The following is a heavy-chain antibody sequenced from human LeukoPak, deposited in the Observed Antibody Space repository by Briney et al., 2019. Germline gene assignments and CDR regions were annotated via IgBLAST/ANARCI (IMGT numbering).Heavy chain of an antibody. J-gene: IGHJ3*02. D-gene: IGHD1-26*01. CDR2: IYTSGST. CDR3: ARVLGAATLFDI. V-gene: IGHV4-4*07. CDR1: GGSISSYY. Sequence: SETLSPTCTVSGGSISSYYWSWIRQPAGKGLEWIGRIYTSGSTNYNPSLKSRVTMSVDTSKNQFSLKLSSVTAADTAAYYCARVLGAATLFDIWRQGTMVTVSS.